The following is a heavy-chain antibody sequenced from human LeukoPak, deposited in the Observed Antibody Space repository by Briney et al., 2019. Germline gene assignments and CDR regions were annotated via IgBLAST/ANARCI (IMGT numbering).Heavy chain of an antibody. D-gene: IGHD1-26*01. CDR2: INPNSGGT. V-gene: IGHV1-2*06. Sequence: ASVKVSCKGSGYTFTGHYMHWVRQAPGQGLEWMGRINPNSGGTNYAQKFQGRVTMTRDTSISTAYMELSRLRSDDTAVYYCARGAGYTGSYAGILDYWGQGTLVTVSS. CDR1: GYTFTGHY. CDR3: ARGAGYTGSYAGILDY. J-gene: IGHJ4*02.